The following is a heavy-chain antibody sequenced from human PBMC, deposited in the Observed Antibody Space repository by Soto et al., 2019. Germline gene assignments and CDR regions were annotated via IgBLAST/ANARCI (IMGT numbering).Heavy chain of an antibody. CDR3: ARDLAKGGGSAGFDY. J-gene: IGHJ4*02. D-gene: IGHD1-26*01. CDR1: GYTFTVYY. Sequence: ASVKVSCKASGYTFTVYYMHWVRQAPGQGLEWMGWINPKSGGTMYPQKFQGRVTMTWDTSISTAYMALTRLRSDDTAAYYCARDLAKGGGSAGFDYWGQGTLVTVSS. V-gene: IGHV1-2*02. CDR2: INPKSGGT.